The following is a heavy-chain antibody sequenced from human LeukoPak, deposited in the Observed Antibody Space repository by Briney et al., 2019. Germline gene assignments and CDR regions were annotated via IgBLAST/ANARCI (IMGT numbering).Heavy chain of an antibody. D-gene: IGHD5/OR15-5a*01. J-gene: IGHJ1*01. Sequence: ASVTVSCKASGYTFSDYYIHWVRQAPGEGLEWVGWVFPRSGDTYYSQRFHGRVAMTTDMSINTAYMELSRLKSDDTGVYFCARPPRDLVSAAPFPFWGQGTLVTVSS. V-gene: IGHV1-2*02. CDR1: GYTFSDYY. CDR2: VFPRSGDT. CDR3: ARPPRDLVSAAPFPF.